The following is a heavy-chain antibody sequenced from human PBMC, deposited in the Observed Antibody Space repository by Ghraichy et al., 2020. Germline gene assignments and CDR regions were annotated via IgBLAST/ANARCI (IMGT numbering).Heavy chain of an antibody. V-gene: IGHV1-46*03. D-gene: IGHD6-6*01. CDR3: ASEFSPGSIAARPDGFDY. CDR2: INPSGGST. Sequence: ASVKVSCKASGYTFTSYYMHWVRQAPGQGLEWMGIINPSGGSTSYAQKFQGGVTMTRDTSTSTVYMELSSLRSEDTAVYYCASEFSPGSIAARPDGFDYWGQGTLVTVSS. J-gene: IGHJ4*02. CDR1: GYTFTSYY.